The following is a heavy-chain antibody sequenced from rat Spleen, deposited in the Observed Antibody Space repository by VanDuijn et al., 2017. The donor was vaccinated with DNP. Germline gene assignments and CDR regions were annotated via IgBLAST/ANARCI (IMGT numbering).Heavy chain of an antibody. CDR1: GFTFSDYY. Sequence: EVQLVVTGGGLVQPRGSLKLSCAASGFTFSDYYMAWVRQAPTKGLEWVAYISYDGGSTSYRDSVKGRFTISRDNAKSSLYLQMNSLKSEDTATYYCARHSRYNYFDYWSQGVMVTVSS. J-gene: IGHJ2*01. CDR2: ISYDGGST. V-gene: IGHV5-7*01. D-gene: IGHD1-5*01. CDR3: ARHSRYNYFDY.